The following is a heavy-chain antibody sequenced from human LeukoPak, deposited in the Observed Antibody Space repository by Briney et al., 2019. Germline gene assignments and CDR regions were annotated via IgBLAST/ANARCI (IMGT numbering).Heavy chain of an antibody. V-gene: IGHV1-69*05. D-gene: IGHD4-17*01. CDR3: ARDRGDYVRFAFDI. Sequence: AASVKVSCKASGGTFSSYAISWVRQAPGQGLEWMGRIIPIFGTANYAQKFQGRVTITTDESTSTAYMELSSLRSEDTAVYYCARDRGDYVRFAFDIWGQGTMVTVSS. J-gene: IGHJ3*02. CDR2: IIPIFGTA. CDR1: GGTFSSYA.